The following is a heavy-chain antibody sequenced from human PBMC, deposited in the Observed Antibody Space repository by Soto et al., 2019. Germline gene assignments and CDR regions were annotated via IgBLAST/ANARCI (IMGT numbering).Heavy chain of an antibody. D-gene: IGHD1-26*01. CDR2: ISSSSTYI. J-gene: IGHJ3*02. Sequence: GGSLRLSCAASGFTFSSYTMNWVRQAPGKGLEWVSSISSSSTYIYYADSLKGRFTISRDNAKNSLYLQMNSLRAEDTAVYYCARDGYSGSYLGVFDIWGQGTMVTVSS. V-gene: IGHV3-21*01. CDR1: GFTFSSYT. CDR3: ARDGYSGSYLGVFDI.